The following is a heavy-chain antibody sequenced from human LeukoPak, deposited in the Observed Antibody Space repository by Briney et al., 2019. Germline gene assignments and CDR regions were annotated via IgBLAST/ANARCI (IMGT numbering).Heavy chain of an antibody. D-gene: IGHD4-17*01. Sequence: SSETLSLTCAVSGVSFNDYYWSWVRQAPGKGLEWIGEIKHSGYTNDSPSLKSRVTMSIDTSRKQFSLNLRSVAVADTAVYYCTRMTTWHDYWGQGTLVTVSS. CDR2: IKHSGYT. CDR1: GVSFNDYY. CDR3: TRMTTWHDY. J-gene: IGHJ4*02. V-gene: IGHV4-34*01.